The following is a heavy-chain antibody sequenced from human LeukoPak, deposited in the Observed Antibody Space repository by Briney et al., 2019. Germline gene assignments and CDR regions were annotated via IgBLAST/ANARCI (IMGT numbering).Heavy chain of an antibody. D-gene: IGHD3-10*02. CDR3: ATYVRALDY. CDR2: IRCDGSNK. J-gene: IGHJ4*02. Sequence: PGGSLRLSXAASGFTFSSYGMHWVRQAPGKGLEWVAFIRCDGSNKYYADSVKGRFTISRDNSKNTLYLQMNSLRAEDTAVYYCATYVRALDYWGQGTLVTVSS. CDR1: GFTFSSYG. V-gene: IGHV3-30*02.